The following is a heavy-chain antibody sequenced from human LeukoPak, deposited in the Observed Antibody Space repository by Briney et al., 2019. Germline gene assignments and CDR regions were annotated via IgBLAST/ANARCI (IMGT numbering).Heavy chain of an antibody. CDR2: INPNSGGI. J-gene: IGHJ6*02. Sequence: ASVKVSCKASGYTFTGYYMHWVRQAPGQGLEWMGWINPNSGGINYAQKFQGWVTMTRDTSISTAYMELSRLRSDDTAVYYCARGGGGSGSYYNDYYYYGMDVWGQGTTVTVSS. V-gene: IGHV1-2*04. CDR3: ARGGGGSGSYYNDYYYYGMDV. D-gene: IGHD3-10*01. CDR1: GYTFTGYY.